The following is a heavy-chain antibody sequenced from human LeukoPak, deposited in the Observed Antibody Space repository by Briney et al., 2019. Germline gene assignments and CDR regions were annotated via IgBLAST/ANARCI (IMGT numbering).Heavy chain of an antibody. V-gene: IGHV3-23*01. Sequence: GGSLRLSCAASGFTFSSYAMSWVRQAPGKGLEWVSAISGSGGSTYYAASVKGRFTISRDNSKNTLYLQMNSRRAEDTAVYYCAKGDMVRTPYYYYYGMDVWGQGTTVTVSS. D-gene: IGHD3-10*01. CDR2: ISGSGGST. CDR3: AKGDMVRTPYYYYYGMDV. J-gene: IGHJ6*02. CDR1: GFTFSSYA.